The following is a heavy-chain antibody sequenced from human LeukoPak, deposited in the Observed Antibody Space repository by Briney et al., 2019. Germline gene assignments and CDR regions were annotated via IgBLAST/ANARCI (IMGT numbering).Heavy chain of an antibody. J-gene: IGHJ4*02. V-gene: IGHV4-59*12. CDR1: GGSISSYY. D-gene: IGHD4-17*01. CDR3: ARDGGDYGDPYYFDY. CDR2: IYHSGST. Sequence: SETLSLTCTVSGGSISSYYWSWIRQPPGKGLEWIGYIYHSGSTYYNPSLKSRVTISVDRSKNQFSLKLSSVTAADTAVYYCARDGGDYGDPYYFDYWGQGTLVTVSS.